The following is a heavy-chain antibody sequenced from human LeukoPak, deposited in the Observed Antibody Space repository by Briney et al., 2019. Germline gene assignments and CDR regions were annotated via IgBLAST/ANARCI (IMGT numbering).Heavy chain of an antibody. Sequence: ASVKVSCKASGGTFSSYTISWVRQAPGQGLKWMGRIIPILGIANYAQKFQGRVTITADKSTSTAYMELSSLRSEDTAVYYCARDLLGVVVIAHNWFDPWGQGTLVTVSS. V-gene: IGHV1-69*04. CDR2: IIPILGIA. CDR1: GGTFSSYT. J-gene: IGHJ5*02. D-gene: IGHD2-21*01. CDR3: ARDLLGVVVIAHNWFDP.